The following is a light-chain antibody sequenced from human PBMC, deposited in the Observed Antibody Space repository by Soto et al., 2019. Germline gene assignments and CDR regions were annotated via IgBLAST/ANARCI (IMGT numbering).Light chain of an antibody. J-gene: IGLJ1*01. CDR3: QTWVTGIYV. V-gene: IGLV4-69*01. Sequence: QPVLNQSPSASASLGASVKLTCTLSSGHSSYAIAWHQQQPEKGPRYLMKLNSDGSHSKGDGIPDRFSGSSSGAERYLTISSLQSEDEADYYCQTWVTGIYVFGTGTKLTVL. CDR2: LNSDGSH. CDR1: SGHSSYA.